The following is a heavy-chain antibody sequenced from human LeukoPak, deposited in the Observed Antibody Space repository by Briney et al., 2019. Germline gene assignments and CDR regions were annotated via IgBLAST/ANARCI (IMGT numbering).Heavy chain of an antibody. J-gene: IGHJ4*02. D-gene: IGHD4-17*01. CDR1: GYTFTGYY. CDR3: AREDGDYTFSFDY. Sequence: VASVKVSCKASGYTFTGYYMHWVRQAPGQGLEWMGWINPNSGGTNYAQKFQGRVTMTRDTSISTAYMELSRLRSDDTAVYYCAREDGDYTFSFDYWGQGTLVTVSS. V-gene: IGHV1-2*02. CDR2: INPNSGGT.